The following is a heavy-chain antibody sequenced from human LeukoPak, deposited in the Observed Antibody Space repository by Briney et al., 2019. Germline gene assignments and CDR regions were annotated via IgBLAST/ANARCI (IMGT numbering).Heavy chain of an antibody. V-gene: IGHV3-21*01. CDR2: ISSSSRYI. J-gene: IGHJ5*02. CDR1: GFTFSSYS. D-gene: IGHD3-3*01. Sequence: GGSLRLSCAASGFTFSSYSMNWVRQAPGKGLEWVSSISSSSRYIYYADSVKGRFTISRDNAKNSLYLQMNSLRAEDTAVYYCARQIAFRYYDFWSGYQNWFDPWGQGTLVTVSS. CDR3: ARQIAFRYYDFWSGYQNWFDP.